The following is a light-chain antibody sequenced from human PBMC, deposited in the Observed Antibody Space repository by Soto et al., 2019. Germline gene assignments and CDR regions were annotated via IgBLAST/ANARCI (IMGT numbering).Light chain of an antibody. CDR1: QRISRR. CDR3: QQYNGYATWT. Sequence: DIQLTQSPSTLSASVGDRDTIACRASQRISRRLAWYQQKPGKAPKVLIWDASRLHSGVPSRLSGSGSETEFSLTISRLQPDDVAAYYSQQYNGYATWTVGQGTDVDIK. V-gene: IGKV1-5*01. J-gene: IGKJ1*01. CDR2: DAS.